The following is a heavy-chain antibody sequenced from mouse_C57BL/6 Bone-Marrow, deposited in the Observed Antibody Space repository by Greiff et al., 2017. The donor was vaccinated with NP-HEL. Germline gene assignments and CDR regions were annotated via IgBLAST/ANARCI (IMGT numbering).Heavy chain of an antibody. Sequence: EVQLQQSGPELVKPGASVKISCKASGYTFTDYYMNWVKQSHGKSLEWTGDINPNNGGTSYNQKFKGKATLTVDKSSSTAYMELRSLTSEDSAVYYCARDKYYGSSLYAMDYWGQGTSVTGSS. CDR3: ARDKYYGSSLYAMDY. D-gene: IGHD1-1*01. J-gene: IGHJ4*01. CDR2: INPNNGGT. V-gene: IGHV1-26*01. CDR1: GYTFTDYY.